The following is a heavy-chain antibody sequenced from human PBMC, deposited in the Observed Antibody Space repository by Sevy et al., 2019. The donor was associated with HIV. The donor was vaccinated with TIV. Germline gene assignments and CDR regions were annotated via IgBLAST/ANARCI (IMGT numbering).Heavy chain of an antibody. D-gene: IGHD3-16*01. CDR3: ARLKLHYDPYYFDL. J-gene: IGHJ4*02. V-gene: IGHV3-7*01. CDR1: GFTFTEFV. Sequence: GGSLRLSCAASGFTFTEFVMSWVRQAPEKGLEWVANIKQDGSKKYYVDSIKGRFIVSRDNAKKSLYLEMSSLRAEDTAVYYCARLKLHYDPYYFDLWGQGTLVTVSS. CDR2: IKQDGSKK.